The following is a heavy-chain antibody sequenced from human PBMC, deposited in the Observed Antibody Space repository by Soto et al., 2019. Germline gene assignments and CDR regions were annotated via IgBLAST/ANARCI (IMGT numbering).Heavy chain of an antibody. CDR2: IIPIFGTA. D-gene: IGHD6-19*01. J-gene: IGHJ5*02. V-gene: IGHV1-69*06. CDR1: GGTFSSYA. Sequence: QVQLVQSGAEVKKPGSSVKVSCKASGGTFSSYAISWVRQAPGQGLEWMGGIIPIFGTANYAQKIQGRVTITADKSTRTAYMELSSLRSEDTAVYYCARGEISSGWYEGYWFDPWGQGTLVTVSS. CDR3: ARGEISSGWYEGYWFDP.